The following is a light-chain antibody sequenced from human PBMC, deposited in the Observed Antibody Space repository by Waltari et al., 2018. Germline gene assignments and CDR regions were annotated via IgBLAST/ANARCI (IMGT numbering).Light chain of an antibody. CDR1: SGHSSNV. CDR3: QTGGHGTWV. J-gene: IGLJ3*02. V-gene: IGLV4-69*01. Sequence: QLVLTQSPSASASLGASVKLTCTLSSGHSSNVIAWLQQQPEKGPRYLMKVNSDGRHSKGGGIPDRFSGSRSGAEGYLTISSVQPEDEADYYCQTGGHGTWVFGGGTKLTVL. CDR2: VNSDGRH.